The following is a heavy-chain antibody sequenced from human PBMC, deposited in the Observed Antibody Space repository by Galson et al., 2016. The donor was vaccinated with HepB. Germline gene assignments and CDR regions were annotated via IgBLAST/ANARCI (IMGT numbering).Heavy chain of an antibody. V-gene: IGHV4-39*07. D-gene: IGHD3-22*01. CDR2: IYYSGST. CDR3: ARSRAGYDSSGYYF. Sequence: ETLSLTCTVSGGSISKSFYYWGWIRQPPGKGLEWIGSIYYSGSTFYNPSLKSRVTMSIDTSKNQFSLKLSSVTAADTALYYCARSRAGYDSSGYYFWGQGTLVTVSS. J-gene: IGHJ4*02. CDR1: GGSISKSFYY.